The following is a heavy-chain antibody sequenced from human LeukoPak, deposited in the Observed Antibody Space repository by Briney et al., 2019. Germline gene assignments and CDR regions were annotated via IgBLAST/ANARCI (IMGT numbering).Heavy chain of an antibody. J-gene: IGHJ4*02. CDR2: INPNSGGT. V-gene: IGHV1-2*02. D-gene: IGHD6-19*01. Sequence: ASVKVSCKASGYTFTGYYMHWVRQAPGQGLEWMGWINPNSGGTNYAQKFQGRVTMTRDTSKNQFSLKLSSVTAADTAVYYCARAGYSSGWYGNYFDYWGQGTLVTVSS. CDR1: GYTFTGYY. CDR3: ARAGYSSGWYGNYFDY.